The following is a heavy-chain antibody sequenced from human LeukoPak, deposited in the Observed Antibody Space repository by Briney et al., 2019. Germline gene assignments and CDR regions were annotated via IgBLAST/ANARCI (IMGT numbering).Heavy chain of an antibody. CDR1: GFTFSSYA. CDR3: AKDLGNIAARPIFDY. D-gene: IGHD6-6*01. Sequence: GGSLRLSCAASGFTFSSYAMSWVRQTPGKGLEWVSAIRGSGGTTYYADSVKGRFTISRDTSKNTLSLQMNSLRAEDTAVYYCAKDLGNIAARPIFDYWGQGTLVTVSS. CDR2: IRGSGGTT. V-gene: IGHV3-23*01. J-gene: IGHJ4*02.